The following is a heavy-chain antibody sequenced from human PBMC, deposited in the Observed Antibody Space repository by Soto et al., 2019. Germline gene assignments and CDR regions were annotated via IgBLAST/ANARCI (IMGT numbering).Heavy chain of an antibody. V-gene: IGHV4-39*01. Sequence: ETLSLTCTVSGGSISSSSYYWGWIRQPPGKGLEWIGSIYYSGSTYYNPSLKSRVTISVDTSKNQFSLKLSSVTAADTAVYYCAGISGIAVAGRSLVVDPWGQGTLVTVSS. D-gene: IGHD6-19*01. J-gene: IGHJ5*02. CDR3: AGISGIAVAGRSLVVDP. CDR1: GGSISSSSYY. CDR2: IYYSGST.